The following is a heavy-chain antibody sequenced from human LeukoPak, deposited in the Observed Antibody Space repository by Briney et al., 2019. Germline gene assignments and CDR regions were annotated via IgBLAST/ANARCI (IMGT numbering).Heavy chain of an antibody. V-gene: IGHV3-23*01. Sequence: PGGSLRLSCAASGYTFSTYAMSWVRQAPGKGLEWVTAISGGGGSTYYADSVKGRFTFSRDNSKNTLYLQMNSLRAEDTAIYYCAKDYGSSSTNWFDPWGQGTLVTVSS. J-gene: IGHJ5*02. CDR2: ISGGGGST. CDR1: GYTFSTYA. CDR3: AKDYGSSSTNWFDP. D-gene: IGHD6-6*01.